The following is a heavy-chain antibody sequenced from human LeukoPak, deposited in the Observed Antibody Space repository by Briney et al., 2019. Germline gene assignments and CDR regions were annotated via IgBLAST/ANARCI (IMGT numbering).Heavy chain of an antibody. D-gene: IGHD3-16*01. Sequence: GGSLRLSCAASGFTFSSYSMNWVRQAPGKGLEWVSYISSSSSTIYYADSVKGRFTISRDNAKTSLYLQMNSLRDEDTAVYYCARDLGGNGYTWFDPWGQGTLVTVSS. V-gene: IGHV3-48*02. J-gene: IGHJ5*02. CDR3: ARDLGGNGYTWFDP. CDR1: GFTFSSYS. CDR2: ISSSSSTI.